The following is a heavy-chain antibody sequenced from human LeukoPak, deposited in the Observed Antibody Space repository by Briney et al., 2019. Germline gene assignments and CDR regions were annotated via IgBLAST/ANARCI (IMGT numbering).Heavy chain of an antibody. CDR2: IYHSGST. J-gene: IGHJ5*02. V-gene: IGHV4-59*12. CDR1: GGSISSYY. Sequence: SETLSLTCTVSGGSISSYYWSWIRQPPGKGLEWIGYIYHSGSTYYNPSLKSRVTISVDRSKNQFSLKLSSVTAADTAVYYCARAGDPVGWFDPWGQGTLVTVSS. CDR3: ARAGDPVGWFDP.